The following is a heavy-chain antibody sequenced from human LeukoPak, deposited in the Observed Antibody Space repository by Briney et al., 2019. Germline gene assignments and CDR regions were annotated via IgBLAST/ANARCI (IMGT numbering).Heavy chain of an antibody. J-gene: IGHJ5*02. V-gene: IGHV4-39*07. D-gene: IGHD2-15*01. CDR1: GGSISSSTYY. Sequence: SETLSLTCTVSGGSISSSTYYWGWIRQPPGKGLEWIGSIYYSGNTNYNPSLKGRVTISVDTSKNQFSLKLSSVTAADTAVYYCARGRIRIRDNWFDPWGQGTLVTVSS. CDR2: IYYSGNT. CDR3: ARGRIRIRDNWFDP.